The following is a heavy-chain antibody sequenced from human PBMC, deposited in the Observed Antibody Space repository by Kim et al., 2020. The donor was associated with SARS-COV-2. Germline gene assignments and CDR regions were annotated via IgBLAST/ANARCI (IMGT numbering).Heavy chain of an antibody. CDR1: GYTFTSYG. CDR3: ARVLAAAEQKYYYYYGMDV. D-gene: IGHD6-13*01. CDR2: ISAYNGNT. Sequence: ASVKVSCKASGYTFTSYGISWVRQAPGQGLEWMGWISAYNGNTNYAQKLQGRVTMTTDTSTSTAYMELRSLRSDDTAVYYCARVLAAAEQKYYYYYGMDVWGQGTTVTVSS. J-gene: IGHJ6*02. V-gene: IGHV1-18*01.